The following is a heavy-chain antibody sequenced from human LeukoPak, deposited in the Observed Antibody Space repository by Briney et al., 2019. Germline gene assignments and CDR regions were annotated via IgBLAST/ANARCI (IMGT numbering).Heavy chain of an antibody. Sequence: GGSLRLSCAASGFTFSSYWMSWVRQAPGKGLEWVANIKQDGSEKYYVDSVKGRFTIFRDNAKNSLYLQMNSLRAEDTAVYYCARDRSPDIAAAGMDVWGQGTTVTVSS. V-gene: IGHV3-7*01. J-gene: IGHJ6*02. CDR2: IKQDGSEK. D-gene: IGHD6-13*01. CDR1: GFTFSSYW. CDR3: ARDRSPDIAAAGMDV.